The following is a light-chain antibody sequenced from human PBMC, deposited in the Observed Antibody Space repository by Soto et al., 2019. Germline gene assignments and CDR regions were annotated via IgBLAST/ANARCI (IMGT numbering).Light chain of an antibody. CDR1: VGL. CDR2: DDT. CDR3: CLYVAGRKYV. V-gene: IGLV2-23*01. J-gene: IGLJ1*01. Sequence: QSVLTQPASVSGSPGQSITISCTGTVGLVSWYQQHPGKVPKLIIYDDTKRPSGVSSRFSGSKSGNTASLTISGLQTEDEADYYCCLYVAGRKYVFGNGTKVTV.